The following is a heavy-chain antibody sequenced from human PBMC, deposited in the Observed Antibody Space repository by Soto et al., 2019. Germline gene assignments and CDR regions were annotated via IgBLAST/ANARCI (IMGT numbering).Heavy chain of an antibody. CDR3: AREGFGTGSYFEYYYYGMDV. D-gene: IGHD3-10*01. V-gene: IGHV1-2*02. J-gene: IGHJ6*02. CDR1: GYTFTGYY. Sequence: ASVKVSCKASGYTFTGYYMHWVRQAPGQGLEWMGWINPNSGGTNYAQKFQGRVTLTRDTSISTAYMELSSLRSDDTAVYYCAREGFGTGSYFEYYYYGMDVWGQGTTVTVSS. CDR2: INPNSGGT.